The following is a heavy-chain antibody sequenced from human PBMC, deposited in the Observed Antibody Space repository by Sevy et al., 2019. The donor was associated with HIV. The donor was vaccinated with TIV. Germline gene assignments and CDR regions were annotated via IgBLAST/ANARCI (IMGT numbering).Heavy chain of an antibody. CDR1: GFTFSSFW. CDR2: IRQDGSEM. Sequence: GSLRLSCKASGFTFSSFWMQWVRQAPGKGLEWVANIRQDGSEMYYVGSVKGRFTISIDNAKNALYLQMDGLRAEDTAVYYCARRYFDLWGQGTLVTVSS. CDR3: ARRYFDL. J-gene: IGHJ4*02. V-gene: IGHV3-7*03.